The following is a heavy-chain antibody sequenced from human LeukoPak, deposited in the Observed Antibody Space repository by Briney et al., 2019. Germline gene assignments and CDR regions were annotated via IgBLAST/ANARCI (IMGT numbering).Heavy chain of an antibody. Sequence: ASLKLSCKASGYTFTSYGISWERQAPGQRLEWMGWISAYNGNTNYAKKLQCRVTMTTDTSTSTAYMELRSLRSDDTAVYYCARISGGKGSHYYYYGMDVWGKGTTVTVSS. CDR2: ISAYNGNT. CDR3: ARISGGKGSHYYYYGMDV. J-gene: IGHJ6*04. D-gene: IGHD3-16*01. CDR1: GYTFTSYG. V-gene: IGHV1-18*04.